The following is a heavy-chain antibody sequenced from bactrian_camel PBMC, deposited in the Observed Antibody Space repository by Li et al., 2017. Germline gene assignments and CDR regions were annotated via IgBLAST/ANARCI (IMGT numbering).Heavy chain of an antibody. J-gene: IGHJ4*01. V-gene: IGHV3S40*01. CDR2: INGGGYSI. Sequence: VQLVESGGGLVQPGGSLRLSCAASGFSFSTYAMSWVRQAPGKGLEWVLGINGGGYSIYYADSVRGRFTISRDNAKNTVYLQMNSLKPEDTAMYYCATGPTRYGGSCLLSPPSIAAGARGPRSPSP. CDR3: ATGPTRYGGSCLLSPPSIAA. CDR1: GFSFSTYA. D-gene: IGHD6*01.